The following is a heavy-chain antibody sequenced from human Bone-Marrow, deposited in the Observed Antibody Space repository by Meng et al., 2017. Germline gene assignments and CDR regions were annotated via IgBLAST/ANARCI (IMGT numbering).Heavy chain of an antibody. CDR1: GGTFSSYA. CDR2: IIPIFGTA. D-gene: IGHD3-10*01. CDR3: ARAPYDYDGSRTTTHYSGMDV. V-gene: IGHV1-69*13. J-gene: IGHJ6*02. Sequence: SVKVSCKASGGTFSSYAISWVRQAPGQRLEWMGGIIPIFGTANYAQKFQGRVTITADDSTSTAYMELSSLRSEETAVYYWARAPYDYDGSRTTTHYSGMDVWGQGTPVTVSS.